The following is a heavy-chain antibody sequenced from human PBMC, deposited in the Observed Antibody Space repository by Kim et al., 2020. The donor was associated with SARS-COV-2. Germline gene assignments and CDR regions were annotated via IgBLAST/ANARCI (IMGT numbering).Heavy chain of an antibody. D-gene: IGHD3-16*02. J-gene: IGHJ4*02. CDR2: ITETGHNK. CDR1: GFTVGDSA. V-gene: IGHV3-23*01. CDR3: VKSNYRSTFDD. Sequence: GGSLRLSCAVSGFTVGDSAMSWVRHAPGKGLEWVSTITETGHNKYYADSLKGRFTISRDDSKNTVYLQMTSLRAEDTALYYCVKSNYRSTFDDWGQGTLVTVSS.